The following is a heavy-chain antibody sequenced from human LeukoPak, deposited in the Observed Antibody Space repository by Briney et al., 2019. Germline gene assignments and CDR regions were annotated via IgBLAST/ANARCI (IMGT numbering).Heavy chain of an antibody. Sequence: GGSLRLSCSASGFTFSSYAMHWVRQAPGKGLEYVSAISSNGGSTYYADSVKGRFTISRDNSKNTLYLQMNSLRAEDMAVYYCAKDLDGITMIVVYYYYGMDVWGQGTTVTVSS. V-gene: IGHV3-64*04. CDR2: ISSNGGST. D-gene: IGHD3-22*01. CDR3: AKDLDGITMIVVYYYYGMDV. CDR1: GFTFSSYA. J-gene: IGHJ6*02.